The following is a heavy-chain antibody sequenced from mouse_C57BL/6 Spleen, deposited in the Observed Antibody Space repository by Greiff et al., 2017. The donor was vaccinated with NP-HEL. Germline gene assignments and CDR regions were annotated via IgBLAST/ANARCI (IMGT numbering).Heavy chain of an antibody. CDR2: IYPRSGNT. CDR1: GYTFKSYG. CDR3: ARGITTVVANLYWYFDV. V-gene: IGHV1-81*01. Sequence: VQLQQSGAELARPGASVKLSCKASGYTFKSYGISWVKQRTGQGLEWIGEIYPRSGNTYYNEKFKGKATLTADKSSSTAYMELRSLTSEDSAVYCCARGITTVVANLYWYFDVWGTGTTVTVSS. D-gene: IGHD1-1*01. J-gene: IGHJ1*03.